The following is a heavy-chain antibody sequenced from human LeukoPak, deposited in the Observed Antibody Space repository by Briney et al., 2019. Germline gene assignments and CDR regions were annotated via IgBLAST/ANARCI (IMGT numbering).Heavy chain of an antibody. CDR2: IRGSGGST. Sequence: GGSLRLSCAASGFTFSSYAMSWVRQAPGKGLEWVSAIRGSGGSTYYADSVKGRFTISRDNSKNTLYLQMNSLRAEDTALYYCAKDLRAGYDFWSGYYAFDIWGQGTMVTVSS. CDR3: AKDLRAGYDFWSGYYAFDI. V-gene: IGHV3-23*01. CDR1: GFTFSSYA. J-gene: IGHJ3*02. D-gene: IGHD3-3*01.